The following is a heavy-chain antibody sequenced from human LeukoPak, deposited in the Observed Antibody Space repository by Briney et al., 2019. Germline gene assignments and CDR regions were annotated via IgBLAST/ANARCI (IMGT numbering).Heavy chain of an antibody. CDR2: ISGSGGST. Sequence: QPGGSLRLSCAASGFTFSSYAMSWVRQAPGKGLEWVSAISGSGGSTYYAGSVKGRFTISRDNSKNTLYLQMNSLRAEDTAVYYCAKDKGRYSGYTAFDYWGQGTLVTVSS. D-gene: IGHD5-12*01. V-gene: IGHV3-23*01. J-gene: IGHJ4*02. CDR1: GFTFSSYA. CDR3: AKDKGRYSGYTAFDY.